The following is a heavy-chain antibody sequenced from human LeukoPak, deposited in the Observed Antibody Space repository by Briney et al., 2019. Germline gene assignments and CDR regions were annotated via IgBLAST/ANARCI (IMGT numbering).Heavy chain of an antibody. CDR3: ARGLGEDWFDP. CDR1: GYTFTSYD. CDR2: MNPNSGNT. J-gene: IGHJ5*02. V-gene: IGHV1-8*01. D-gene: IGHD3-10*01. Sequence: ASVKVSCKASGYTFTSYDINWVRQATGPGLEWMGWMNPNSGNTGYAQKFQGRVTMTRNTSVSTAYMELSSLRSEDTAVYYCARGLGEDWFDPGAREPWSPSPQ.